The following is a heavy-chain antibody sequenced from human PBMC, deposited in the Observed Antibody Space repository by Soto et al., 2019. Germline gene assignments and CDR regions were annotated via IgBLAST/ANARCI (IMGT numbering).Heavy chain of an antibody. CDR3: ARGWGSYPREPNDY. J-gene: IGHJ4*02. CDR1: GGSVSSGSYY. V-gene: IGHV4-61*01. Sequence: QVQLQESGPGLVKPSETLSLTCTVSGGSVSSGSYYWSWIRQPPGKGLEWIGYIYYSGSTNYNPSLKSRVTISVDTSKNQFSLKLSSVTAADTAVYYCARGWGSYPREPNDYWGQGTLVTVSS. D-gene: IGHD1-26*01. CDR2: IYYSGST.